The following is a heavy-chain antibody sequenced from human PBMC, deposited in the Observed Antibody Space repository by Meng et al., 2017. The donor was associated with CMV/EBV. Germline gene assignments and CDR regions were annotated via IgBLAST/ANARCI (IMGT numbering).Heavy chain of an antibody. Sequence: GESLKISCAASGFTFSSYAMHWVRQAPGKGLEWVAVISYDGSNKYYADSVKGRFTISRDNSKNTLYLQMSSLRAEDTAVYYCASLSVPIIVVPAAMRPDYWGQGTLVTVS. CDR3: ASLSVPIIVVPAAMRPDY. CDR1: GFTFSSYA. CDR2: ISYDGSNK. J-gene: IGHJ4*02. V-gene: IGHV3-30-3*01. D-gene: IGHD2-2*01.